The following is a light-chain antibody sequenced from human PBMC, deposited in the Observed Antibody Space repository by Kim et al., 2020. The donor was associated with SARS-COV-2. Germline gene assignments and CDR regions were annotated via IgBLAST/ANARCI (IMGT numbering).Light chain of an antibody. Sequence: PGKTARITCGGNNIGSKRVHWYQQKPGQAPVLVIYYDSDRPSGIPERFSGSNSGNTATLTISRVEAGDEADYYCQVWDSSSDHHVVFGGGTKLTVL. CDR3: QVWDSSSDHHVV. CDR1: NIGSKR. CDR2: YDS. J-gene: IGLJ2*01. V-gene: IGLV3-21*04.